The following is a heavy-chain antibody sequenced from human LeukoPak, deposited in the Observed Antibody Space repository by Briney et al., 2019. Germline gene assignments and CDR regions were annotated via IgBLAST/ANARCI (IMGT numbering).Heavy chain of an antibody. CDR3: ARAQHDANCSSTSCYWWFDP. V-gene: IGHV4-34*01. CDR2: INHSGST. D-gene: IGHD2-2*01. CDR1: GGSFSGYY. Sequence: SETLSLTCAVYGGSFSGYYWSWIRQPPAKGLEWIGEINHSGSTNYNPSLKSRVTISVDTSKNQFSLKLSSVTAADTAVYYCARAQHDANCSSTSCYWWFDPWGQGTLVTVSS. J-gene: IGHJ5*02.